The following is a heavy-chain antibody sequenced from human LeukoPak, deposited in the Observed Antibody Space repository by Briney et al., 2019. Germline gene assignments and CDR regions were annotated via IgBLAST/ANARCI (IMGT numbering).Heavy chain of an antibody. CDR1: GFTFSSYE. CDR3: ARAVLYYYYGMDV. CDR2: ISSSGGTI. V-gene: IGHV3-48*03. Sequence: GGSLRLSCAASGFTFSSYEMNWVRQAPGKGLEWVSYISSSGGTIYYADSVKGRFTISRDNAKNSLYLQMNSLRAEDTAVYHCARAVLYYYYGMDVWGQGTTVTVSS. J-gene: IGHJ6*02.